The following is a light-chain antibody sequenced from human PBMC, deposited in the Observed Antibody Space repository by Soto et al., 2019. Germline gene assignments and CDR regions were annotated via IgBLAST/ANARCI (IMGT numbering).Light chain of an antibody. CDR3: MQGTHWPIT. CDR2: KVS. Sequence: DVVLTQSPLSLPVTLGQPASISCKSSQSLVHSDGNTYLNWFQQRPGQSPRRLISKVSNRDSGVPDRLSGRGSGTDFTLKISRVEAEDVGVYYCMQGTHWPITFGQGTRLEIK. V-gene: IGKV2-30*02. J-gene: IGKJ5*01. CDR1: QSLVHSDGNTY.